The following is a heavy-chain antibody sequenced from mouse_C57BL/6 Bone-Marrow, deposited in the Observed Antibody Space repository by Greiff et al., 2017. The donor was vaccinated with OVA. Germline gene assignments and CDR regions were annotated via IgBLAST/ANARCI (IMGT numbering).Heavy chain of an antibody. J-gene: IGHJ2*01. V-gene: IGHV5-17*01. D-gene: IGHD2-3*01. Sequence: EVQLVESGGGLVKPGGSLKLSCAASGFTFSDYGMYWVRQAPEKGLEWVAYISSGSSTIYYADTVKGRFTISRDNAKNTLFLQMTSLRSEDTAMYYCARNGYYDYWGQGTTLTVSS. CDR1: GFTFSDYG. CDR3: ARNGYYDY. CDR2: ISSGSSTI.